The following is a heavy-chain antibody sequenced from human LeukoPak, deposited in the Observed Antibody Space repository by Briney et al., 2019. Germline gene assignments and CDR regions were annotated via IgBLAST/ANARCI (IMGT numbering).Heavy chain of an antibody. CDR3: ARDQNWEEAY. D-gene: IGHD7-27*01. V-gene: IGHV3-23*01. J-gene: IGHJ4*02. CDR1: GFTFNSYT. Sequence: GGSLRLSCAASGFTFNSYTMNWVRQAPGKGLEWVSVISATGGDTNYADSVKGRFTISRDNSRNTLNLQMHSVRVEDTAVYYCARDQNWEEAYWGQGTLVTVSS. CDR2: ISATGGDT.